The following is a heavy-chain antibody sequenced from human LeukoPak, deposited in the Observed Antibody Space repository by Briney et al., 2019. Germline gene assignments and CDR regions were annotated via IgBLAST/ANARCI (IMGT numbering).Heavy chain of an antibody. Sequence: SETLSLTCTVSGGSISSGDYYWSWIRQPPGKGLEWIGYIYYSGSTYYNPSLKSRVTISVDTSKNQFSLKLSSVTAADTAVYYCARGHIVVXPAXXXXXXWXDPWXXGXLVTV. CDR1: GGSISSGDYY. D-gene: IGHD2-2*01. J-gene: IGHJ5*02. CDR2: IYYSGST. CDR3: ARGHIVVXPAXXXXXXWXDP. V-gene: IGHV4-30-4*01.